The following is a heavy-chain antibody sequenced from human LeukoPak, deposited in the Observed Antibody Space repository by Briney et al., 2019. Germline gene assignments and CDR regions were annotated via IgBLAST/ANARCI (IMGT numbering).Heavy chain of an antibody. CDR3: ARGISSGPEDY. CDR1: GGSISSYY. J-gene: IGHJ4*02. V-gene: IGHV4-59*01. D-gene: IGHD6-19*01. CDR2: IYYSGST. Sequence: SETLSLTCTVSGGSISSYYWSWIRQPPGKGLEWIGYIYYSGSTNYNPSLKSRVTISVDTSKNQFSLKLSSVTAADTAVYYCARGISSGPEDYWGQGTLVTVSS.